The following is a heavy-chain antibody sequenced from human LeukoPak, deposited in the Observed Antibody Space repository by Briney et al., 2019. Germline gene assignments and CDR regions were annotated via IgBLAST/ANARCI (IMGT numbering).Heavy chain of an antibody. CDR2: IYPGDSNA. CDR1: GYSFTNYW. CDR3: AKKTGPGGATLFDH. D-gene: IGHD1-26*01. V-gene: IGHV5-51*01. J-gene: IGHJ4*02. Sequence: GESLKISCKGSGYSFTNYWIGWVRQMPGKGLEWMGIIYPGDSNARYSPSFQGQVTISADRSISTAYLQWSSLKASDTAMYYCAKKTGPGGATLFDHWGQGTLVPVPP.